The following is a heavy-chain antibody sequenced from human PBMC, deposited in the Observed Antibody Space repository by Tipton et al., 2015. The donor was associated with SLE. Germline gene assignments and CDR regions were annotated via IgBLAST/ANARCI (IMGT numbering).Heavy chain of an antibody. CDR2: VFYSGST. J-gene: IGHJ6*03. D-gene: IGHD3-3*02. Sequence: TLSLTCTVSGGSINNYYWSLIRQTPGKGLEWIGNVFYSGSTHYNPSLKSRVTISVDTSKNQFSLKLSSVTAADTAVYYCAREGVHFWSGSSYYYYYYMDVWGKGTTVTVSS. CDR1: GGSINNYY. CDR3: AREGVHFWSGSSYYYYYYMDV. V-gene: IGHV4-59*12.